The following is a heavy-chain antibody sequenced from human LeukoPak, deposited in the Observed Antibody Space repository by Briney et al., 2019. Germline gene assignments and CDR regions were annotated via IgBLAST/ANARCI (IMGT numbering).Heavy chain of an antibody. CDR1: GFTFSSYS. D-gene: IGHD2-2*01. V-gene: IGHV3-48*01. CDR2: IGAAGSTI. J-gene: IGHJ4*02. Sequence: GGSLRLSCAASGFTFSSYSTNWVRQAPGKGLEWVSYIGAAGSTIYYADSVKGRFTISRDSAKNSLFLQMNSLRAEDTAVYYCARDSSTYAGPPDYWGQGTLVTVSS. CDR3: ARDSSTYAGPPDY.